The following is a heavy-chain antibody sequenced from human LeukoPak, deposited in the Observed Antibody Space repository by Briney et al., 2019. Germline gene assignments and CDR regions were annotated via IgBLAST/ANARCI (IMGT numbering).Heavy chain of an antibody. J-gene: IGHJ6*03. CDR2: IYSGGYA. V-gene: IGHV3-53*01. CDR3: ARNRGYYYYYMDV. Sequence: GGSLRLSCAASGFTFSSYAMHWVRQAPGKGLEWVSIIYSGGYAYYADSVKGRFTISRDNSKNTLYLQMNSLRAEDTAVYYCARNRGYYYYYMDVWAKGTTVTVSS. CDR1: GFTFSSYA.